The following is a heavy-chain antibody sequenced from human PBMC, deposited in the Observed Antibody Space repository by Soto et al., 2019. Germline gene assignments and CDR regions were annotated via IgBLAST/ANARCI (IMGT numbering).Heavy chain of an antibody. Sequence: SVKVSCKAPGGTFSTYIISWVRQAPGQGLEWMGRIIPIPDITNYAQKFQGRVTVTADRSTSTAYMELTSLKSEDTAVYYCARDRIATRGDAFDLWGQGTMVTVSS. CDR2: IIPIPDIT. J-gene: IGHJ3*01. CDR3: ARDRIATRGDAFDL. CDR1: GGTFSTYI. V-gene: IGHV1-69*04. D-gene: IGHD2-21*01.